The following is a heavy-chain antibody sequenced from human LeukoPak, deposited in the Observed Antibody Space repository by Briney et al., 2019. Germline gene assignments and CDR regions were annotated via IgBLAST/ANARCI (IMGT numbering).Heavy chain of an antibody. CDR3: ARSDMPATLDY. Sequence: PSETLSLTCTVSGGSISSSYWSWIRQPPGRGLEWIGYIYYTGSTDCNPSLKSRVTISVDTSKDQFSLNLSSVTAADTAVYYCARSDMPATLDYWGRGTLVTVSS. CDR2: IYYTGST. J-gene: IGHJ4*02. D-gene: IGHD2-2*01. CDR1: GGSISSSY. V-gene: IGHV4-59*08.